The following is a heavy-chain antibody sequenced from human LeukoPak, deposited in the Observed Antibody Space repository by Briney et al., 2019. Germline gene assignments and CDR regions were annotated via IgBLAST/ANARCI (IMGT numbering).Heavy chain of an antibody. V-gene: IGHV4-59*01. Sequence: SETLSLTCAVSGGSISSDYWSWIRQPPGKGLEWIGYIYYSGSTNYNPSLKSRVTISVDTSKNQFSLKLSSVTAADTAVYYCARDVSGYSGSYWRVPGHDAFDIWGQGTMVTVSS. J-gene: IGHJ3*02. CDR2: IYYSGST. CDR1: GGSISSDY. CDR3: ARDVSGYSGSYWRVPGHDAFDI. D-gene: IGHD1-26*01.